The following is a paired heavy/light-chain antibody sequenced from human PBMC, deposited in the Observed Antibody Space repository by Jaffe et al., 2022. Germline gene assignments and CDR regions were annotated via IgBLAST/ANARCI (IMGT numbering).Heavy chain of an antibody. CDR1: GFTFSSYA. J-gene: IGHJ4*02. CDR3: ARDGPNNGGVQGWLEY. CDR2: VTGSGANS. Sequence: EVQVLESGGGLVQPGGSLRLSCTASGFTFSSYAMSWVRQAPGKGLEWVAGVTGSGANSYHADSVKGRFTISRDNLKNTMYLQMNSLRVEDTALYYCARDGPNNGGVQGWLEYWGQGTLVSVSS. D-gene: IGHD2-8*02. V-gene: IGHV3-23*01.
Light chain of an antibody. J-gene: IGLJ3*02. Sequence: SYELTQPPSVSVSPGQTASITCSGEKLGDKYAAWYQQKPGQSPILVIYQDNSRPSGIPARFSGSNSGNTATLTITGTQAMDEADYYCQAWDSRTVVFGGGTKLTVL. V-gene: IGLV3-1*01. CDR1: KLGDKY. CDR3: QAWDSRTVV. CDR2: QDN.